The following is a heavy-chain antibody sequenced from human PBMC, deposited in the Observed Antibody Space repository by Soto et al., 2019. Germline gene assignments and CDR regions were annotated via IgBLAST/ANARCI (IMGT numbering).Heavy chain of an antibody. D-gene: IGHD6-19*01. CDR1: GGSFSDFY. CDR2: INHSGST. J-gene: IGHJ4*02. V-gene: IGHV4-34*01. Sequence: QVQLQQWGAGLLKPSETLSLTCAVYGGSFSDFYWTWIRQLPGKGLEWIGEINHSGSTNYNPSLQRRVALTVDTSKHPFALHRRSVPAPHPAVCYCGPRGAVADPRGYWGQGTLVTVSS. CDR3: GPRGAVADPRGY.